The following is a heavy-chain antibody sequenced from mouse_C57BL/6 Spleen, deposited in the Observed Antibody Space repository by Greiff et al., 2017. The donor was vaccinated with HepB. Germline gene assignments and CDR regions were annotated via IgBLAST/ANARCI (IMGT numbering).Heavy chain of an antibody. J-gene: IGHJ3*01. Sequence: VQLKESGGGLVKPGGSLKLSCAASGFTFSDYGMHWVRQAPEKGLEWVAYISSGSSTIYYADTVKGRFTISRDNAKNTLFLQMTSLRSEDTAMYYCARSSWAWFAYWGQGTLVTVSA. V-gene: IGHV5-17*01. CDR1: GFTFSDYG. D-gene: IGHD3-1*01. CDR2: ISSGSSTI. CDR3: ARSSWAWFAY.